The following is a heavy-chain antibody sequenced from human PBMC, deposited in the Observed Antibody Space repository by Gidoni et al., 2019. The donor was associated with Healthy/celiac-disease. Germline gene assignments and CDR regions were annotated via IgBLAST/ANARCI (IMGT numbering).Heavy chain of an antibody. CDR3: ARIAGQGVKHVEVDY. Sequence: QVQLVQSGAEVNKPGSSVKVSCKASGGTFSSYAISWVRQAPGQGLEWMGRIIPILGIANYAQKFQGRVTITADKSTSTAYMELSSLRSEDTAVYYCARIAGQGVKHVEVDYWGQGTLVTVSS. J-gene: IGHJ4*02. D-gene: IGHD3-10*01. V-gene: IGHV1-69*04. CDR2: IIPILGIA. CDR1: GGTFSSYA.